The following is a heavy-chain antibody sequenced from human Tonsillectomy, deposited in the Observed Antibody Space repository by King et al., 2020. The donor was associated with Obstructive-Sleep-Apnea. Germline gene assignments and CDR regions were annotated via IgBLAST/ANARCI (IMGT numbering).Heavy chain of an antibody. CDR2: ISAYNGNT. V-gene: IGHV1-18*01. CDR1: GYTFTSYG. Sequence: QLVQSGAEVKKPGASVKVSCKVSGYTFTSYGISWVRQAPGQGLEWRGWISAYNGNTNHAQKLQGRVTMTTDTSTSTAYMELRSLRSDDTAVYYCARAHYYFDTSAAAYWGQGTLVTVSS. J-gene: IGHJ4*02. D-gene: IGHD3-22*01. CDR3: ARAHYYFDTSAAAY.